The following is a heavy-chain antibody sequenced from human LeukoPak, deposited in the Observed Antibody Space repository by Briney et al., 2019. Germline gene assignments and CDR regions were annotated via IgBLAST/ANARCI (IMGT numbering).Heavy chain of an antibody. Sequence: GGSLRLSCVASGFTFSSHGMNWVRQAPGKGLEWVANIKQDGSEQYYVDSVKGRFTISRDNAKNSLYLQMNSLRAEDTAVYYCAGDRLWSYGGNPGYFDYWGQGTLVTVSS. CDR1: GFTFSSHG. V-gene: IGHV3-7*01. CDR2: IKQDGSEQ. CDR3: AGDRLWSYGGNPGYFDY. J-gene: IGHJ4*02. D-gene: IGHD4-23*01.